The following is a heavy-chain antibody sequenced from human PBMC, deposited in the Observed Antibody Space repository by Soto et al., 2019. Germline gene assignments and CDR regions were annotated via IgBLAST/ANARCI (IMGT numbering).Heavy chain of an antibody. D-gene: IGHD6-6*01. CDR1: GFTFSSYT. Sequence: QVHLVESGGGVVQPGRSLRLSCAASGFTFSSYTIHWVRQAPGTGLEWVAVMSYDGSHIYYADSVEGRFTSSRDNSRNTRYLQMNSRRVEDTAVYYCARGFVGSSSFYSFDYWGQGTLVTVSS. CDR2: MSYDGSHI. CDR3: ARGFVGSSSFYSFDY. J-gene: IGHJ4*02. V-gene: IGHV3-30*14.